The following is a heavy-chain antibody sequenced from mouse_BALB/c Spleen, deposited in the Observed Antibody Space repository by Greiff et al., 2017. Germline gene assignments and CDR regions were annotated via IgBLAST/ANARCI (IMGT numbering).Heavy chain of an antibody. CDR2: INPSNGRT. CDR3: ARGNYYGSSEGSY. Sequence: QVQLQQPGAELVKPGASVKLSCKASGYTFTSYWMHWVKQRPGQGLEWIGEINPSNGRTNYNEKFKSKATLTVDKSSSTAYMQLSSLTSEDSAVYDCARGNYYGSSEGSYWGQGTTLTVSS. CDR1: GYTFTSYW. D-gene: IGHD1-1*01. V-gene: IGHV1S81*02. J-gene: IGHJ2*01.